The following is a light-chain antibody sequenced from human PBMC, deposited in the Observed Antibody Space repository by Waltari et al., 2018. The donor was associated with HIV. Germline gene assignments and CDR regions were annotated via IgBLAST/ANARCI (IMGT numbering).Light chain of an antibody. V-gene: IGKV4-1*01. J-gene: IGKJ4*01. Sequence: DIVMTQSPDPLAVSLGERATINCKSSQSLLYSSDNKNYLAWYQQKPGQPPKLLIYWASTRESGVPDRFSGSGSGTDFTLTINSLQAEDVAVYYCQQYYSTLALTFGGGTKVEIK. CDR3: QQYYSTLALT. CDR1: QSLLYSSDNKNY. CDR2: WAS.